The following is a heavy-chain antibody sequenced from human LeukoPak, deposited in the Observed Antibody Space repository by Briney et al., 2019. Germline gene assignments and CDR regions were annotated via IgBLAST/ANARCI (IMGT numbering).Heavy chain of an antibody. CDR1: GGTFSSYA. J-gene: IGHJ3*02. V-gene: IGHV1-69*05. Sequence: PAASVKVSCKASGGTFSSYAISWVRQAPGQGLEWMGGIIPIFGTANYAQKFQGRVTITTDESTSTAYMELSSLRSEDTAVYYCAFKSGSYHDAFDIWGQGTMVTVSS. CDR3: AFKSGSYHDAFDI. D-gene: IGHD1-26*01. CDR2: IIPIFGTA.